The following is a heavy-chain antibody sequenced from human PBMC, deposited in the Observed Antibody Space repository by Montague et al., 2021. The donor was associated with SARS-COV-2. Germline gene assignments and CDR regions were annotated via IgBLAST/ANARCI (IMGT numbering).Heavy chain of an antibody. CDR1: GGSISSNF. Sequence: SETLSLTCTVSGGSISSNFWSWIRQPPEKGLEWIGYIYYSGSTNYNPSLKSRVTISVDTSKKQFSLQLSSVTAADTAVYYCAGTRVYDPLFDFWGQGTLVTVSS. CDR3: AGTRVYDPLFDF. V-gene: IGHV4-59*01. D-gene: IGHD5/OR15-5a*01. J-gene: IGHJ4*02. CDR2: IYYSGST.